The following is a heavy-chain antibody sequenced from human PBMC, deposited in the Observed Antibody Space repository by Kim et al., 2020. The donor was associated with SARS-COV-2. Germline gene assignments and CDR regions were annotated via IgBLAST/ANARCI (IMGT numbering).Heavy chain of an antibody. D-gene: IGHD3-9*01. CDR3: ARHMDYDILTGYGMYDY. V-gene: IGHV4-59*08. CDR2: IYYSGST. J-gene: IGHJ4*02. CDR1: GGSISSYY. Sequence: SETLSLTCTASGGSISSYYWSWIRQPPGKGLEWIGYIYYSGSTNYNPSLKSRVTISVDTSKNQFSLKLSSVTAADTAVYYCARHMDYDILTGYGMYDYWGQGTLVTVSS.